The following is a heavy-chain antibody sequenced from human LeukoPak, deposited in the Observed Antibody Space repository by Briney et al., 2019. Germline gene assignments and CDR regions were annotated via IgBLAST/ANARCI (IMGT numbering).Heavy chain of an antibody. CDR3: AKGASHYDFWSGYYTGAYFDY. CDR1: GFTFSSYA. CDR2: ISGSGGST. V-gene: IGHV3-23*01. Sequence: PGGSLRLSCAASGFTFSSYAMSWVRQAPGKGLEWVSAISGSGGSTYYADSVKGRFTISRDNAKNSLYLQMNSLRAEDMALYYCAKGASHYDFWSGYYTGAYFDYWGQGTLVTVSS. D-gene: IGHD3-3*01. J-gene: IGHJ4*02.